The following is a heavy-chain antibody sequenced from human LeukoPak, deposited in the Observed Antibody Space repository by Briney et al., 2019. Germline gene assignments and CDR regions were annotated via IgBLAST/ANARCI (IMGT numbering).Heavy chain of an antibody. J-gene: IGHJ4*02. V-gene: IGHV3-48*02. CDR1: GFTFSSYS. CDR2: ISSSSSTI. D-gene: IGHD6-6*01. CDR3: ARGSALGRRIDY. Sequence: PGGSLRLSCAASGFTFSSYSMTWVRQAPGKGLEWVSYISSSSSTIDYADSVKGRFTISRDNAKNSLYLQMNSLRDEDTAVYYCARGSALGRRIDYWGQGTLVTVSS.